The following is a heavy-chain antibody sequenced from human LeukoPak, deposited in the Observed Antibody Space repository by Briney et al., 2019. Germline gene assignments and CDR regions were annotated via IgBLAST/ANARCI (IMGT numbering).Heavy chain of an antibody. V-gene: IGHV3-66*01. CDR3: ARDSCSSTSCYVGNN. D-gene: IGHD2-2*01. CDR1: GFTVSSNY. CDR2: IYSGGST. J-gene: IGHJ4*02. Sequence: PGGSLRLSCAASGFTVSSNYMSWVRQAPGKGLEWVSVIYSGGSTYYADSAKGRFTISRDNSKNTLYLQMNSLRAEDTAVYYCARDSCSSTSCYVGNNWGQGTLVTVSS.